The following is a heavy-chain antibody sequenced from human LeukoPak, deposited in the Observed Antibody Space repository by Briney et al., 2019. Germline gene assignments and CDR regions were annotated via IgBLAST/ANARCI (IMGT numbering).Heavy chain of an antibody. CDR2: IRSSGSYI. V-gene: IGHV3-21*01. D-gene: IGHD1-26*01. Sequence: PGGSLTLSCAASGFTFSLYSITWVRQTPGRGLEWVSSIRSSGSYIYYADSVKGRFTVSRDNAKNSLYLQMNSLRAEDTAVYYCAREEWELLRYYYYYMDVWGKGTTVTVSS. J-gene: IGHJ6*03. CDR3: AREEWELLRYYYYYMDV. CDR1: GFTFSLYS.